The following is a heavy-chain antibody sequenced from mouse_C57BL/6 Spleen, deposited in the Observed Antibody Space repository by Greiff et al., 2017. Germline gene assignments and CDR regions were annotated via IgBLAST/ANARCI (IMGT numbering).Heavy chain of an antibody. CDR2: IYPGSGRT. CDR1: GYTFTSYW. CDR3: ARSTTVVAYDFDY. V-gene: IGHV1-55*01. Sequence: QVQLQQPGAELVKPGASVKMSCKASGYTFTSYWLTWVKQRPGQGLEWFGDIYPGSGRTTYNEKFKSKATLTVDTSSSTTYMQLSSQTSEDSAVYYCARSTTVVAYDFDYWGQGTTLTVSS. J-gene: IGHJ2*01. D-gene: IGHD1-1*01.